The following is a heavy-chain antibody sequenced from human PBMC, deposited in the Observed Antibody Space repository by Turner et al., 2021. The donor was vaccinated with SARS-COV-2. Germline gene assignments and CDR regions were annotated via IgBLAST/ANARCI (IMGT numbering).Heavy chain of an antibody. J-gene: IGHJ4*02. CDR1: GGTFSSYA. D-gene: IGHD6-6*01. CDR3: ARDLRYSGSSVGSFYFDY. CDR2: IIPIFGTA. V-gene: IGHV1-69*01. Sequence: QVQLVQSGAEVKKPGSSVKVSCKASGGTFSSYAVTWVRQAPGQGLEWVGGIIPIFGTANYAQKFQGRVTITADESTSTAYMELSSLRSEDTAVYYCARDLRYSGSSVGSFYFDYWGQGTLVTVSS.